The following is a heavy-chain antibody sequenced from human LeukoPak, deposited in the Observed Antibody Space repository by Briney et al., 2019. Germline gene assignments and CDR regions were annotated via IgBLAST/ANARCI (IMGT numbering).Heavy chain of an antibody. Sequence: GGSLRLSCAASGFTFSDYYMSWIRQAPGKGLEWVSYISSGAGTIYYAASVKGRFTISRDNAKSSLYLQMNSLRAEDTAIYYCARYADGYNPTRLDYWGQGTLVTVSS. D-gene: IGHD5-24*01. V-gene: IGHV3-11*01. CDR2: ISSGAGTI. CDR1: GFTFSDYY. CDR3: ARYADGYNPTRLDY. J-gene: IGHJ4*02.